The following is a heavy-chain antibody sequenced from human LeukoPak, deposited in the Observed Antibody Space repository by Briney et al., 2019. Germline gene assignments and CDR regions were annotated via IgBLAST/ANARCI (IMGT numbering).Heavy chain of an antibody. CDR2: VRYDQVNK. CDR3: TSPTSLGF. CDR1: GFTFTSYG. Sequence: PGGSLRLSCAASGFTFTSYGMLWVRQAPGKGLEWVAFVRYDQVNKYYADSLKGRFTISRDNSKNTLDLQMNSLRPDHTAVYYCTSPTSLGFWGQGTLVTVSS. V-gene: IGHV3-30*02. D-gene: IGHD3-10*01. J-gene: IGHJ4*02.